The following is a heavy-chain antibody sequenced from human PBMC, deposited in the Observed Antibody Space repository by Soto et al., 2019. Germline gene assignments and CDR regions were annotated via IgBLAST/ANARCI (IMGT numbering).Heavy chain of an antibody. CDR2: TYYSGST. CDR3: ARDGHLAYCDRNCYPDY. CDR1: GGSISSYY. V-gene: IGHV4-59*01. D-gene: IGHD2-21*02. Sequence: ETLSLTCPVSGGSISSYYWSWIRQPPGKGLEWIGHTYYSGSTNYNPSLNSRVTISVDTSKNQFSLKLSSVTAADTAVYYCARDGHLAYCDRNCYPDYWGQGTLVTV. J-gene: IGHJ4*02.